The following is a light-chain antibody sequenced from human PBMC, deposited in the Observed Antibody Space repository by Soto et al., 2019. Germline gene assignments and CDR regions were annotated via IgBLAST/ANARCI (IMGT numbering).Light chain of an antibody. CDR1: RSVSSN. Sequence: EIVMTQSPATLSVSPGERATLSCRASRSVSSNLAWYQQKPGQAPSLLIYGASTRATGIPDRFSGSGSGTDFTLTISRLEPEDFAVYYCQQYGTSPITFGQGTRLEI. V-gene: IGKV3-20*01. J-gene: IGKJ5*01. CDR2: GAS. CDR3: QQYGTSPIT.